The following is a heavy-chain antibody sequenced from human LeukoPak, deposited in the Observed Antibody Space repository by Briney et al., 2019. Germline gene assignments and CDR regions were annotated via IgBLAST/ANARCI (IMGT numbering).Heavy chain of an antibody. V-gene: IGHV3-21*01. CDR3: ARDGWSCSSTSCPGTYYFDY. J-gene: IGHJ4*02. CDR1: GFTFSSYS. CDR2: ISSSSSYI. D-gene: IGHD2-2*01. Sequence: GGSLRLSCAASGFTFSSYSMNWVRQAPEKGLEWVSSISSSSSYIYYADSVKGRFTISRDNAKNSLYLQMNSLRAEDTAVYYCARDGWSCSSTSCPGTYYFDYWGQGTLVTVSS.